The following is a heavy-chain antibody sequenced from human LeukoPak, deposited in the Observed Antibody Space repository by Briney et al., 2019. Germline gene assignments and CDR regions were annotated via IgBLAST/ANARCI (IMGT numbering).Heavy chain of an antibody. CDR2: ISGSGSST. V-gene: IGHV3-23*01. D-gene: IGHD3-22*01. J-gene: IGHJ3*02. Sequence: GGSLRLSCAASGFTFSNYGMNWVRQAPGKGLDWVSSISGSGSSTYYAESVKGRVTISRDNSQNTLYLQMNSLRAEDTAIYYCAKDLPYYYDSSGSGDAFDIWGRGTMVTVST. CDR1: GFTFSNYG. CDR3: AKDLPYYYDSSGSGDAFDI.